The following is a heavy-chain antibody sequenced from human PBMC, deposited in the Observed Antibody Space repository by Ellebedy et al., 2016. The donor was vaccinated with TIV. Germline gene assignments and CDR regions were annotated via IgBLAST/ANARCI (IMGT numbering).Heavy chain of an antibody. CDR2: ISSSGSII. CDR1: GFTFSSYS. CDR3: ARDEGEKWLGRAFDI. Sequence: PGGSLRLSFAASGFTFSSYSMNWVRQTPGKGLEWVSYISSSGSIIHYGDSVKGRFTISRDNAKNSLYLQMNSLRDEDKAVYYCARDEGEKWLGRAFDIWGQGTMVTVSS. V-gene: IGHV3-48*02. J-gene: IGHJ3*02. D-gene: IGHD5-12*01.